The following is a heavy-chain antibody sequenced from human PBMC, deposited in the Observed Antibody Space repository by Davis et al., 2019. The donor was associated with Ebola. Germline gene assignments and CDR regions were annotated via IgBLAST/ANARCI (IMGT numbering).Heavy chain of an antibody. D-gene: IGHD3-10*01. V-gene: IGHV1-24*01. CDR3: ATGSPYFDY. Sequence: ASVKVSCKVSGYTLTDLSMHWVRQAPGKGLEWMGGFDPEDGETIYAQKFQGRVTMTEDKSTDTAYMELSSLRSEDTAVYYWATGSPYFDYWGQGTLVTVSS. CDR1: GYTLTDLS. J-gene: IGHJ4*02. CDR2: FDPEDGET.